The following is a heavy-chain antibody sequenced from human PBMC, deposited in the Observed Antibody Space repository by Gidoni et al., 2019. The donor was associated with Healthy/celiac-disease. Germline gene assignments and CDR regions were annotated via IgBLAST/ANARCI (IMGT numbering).Heavy chain of an antibody. D-gene: IGHD2-2*01. CDR2: ISWNSGSI. J-gene: IGHJ6*02. Sequence: EVQLVESGGGLVQPGRSLRLSCAASGFTFDDYAMHWVRQAPGKGLEWVSGISWNSGSIGYADSVKGRFTISRDNAKNSLYLQMNSLRAEDTALYYCARPAAPDHYYYYGMDVWGQGTTVTVSS. CDR3: ARPAAPDHYYYYGMDV. V-gene: IGHV3-9*01. CDR1: GFTFDDYA.